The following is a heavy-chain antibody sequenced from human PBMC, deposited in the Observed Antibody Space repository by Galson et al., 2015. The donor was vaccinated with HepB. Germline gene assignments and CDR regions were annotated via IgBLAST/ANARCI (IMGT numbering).Heavy chain of an antibody. V-gene: IGHV2-70*01. CDR3: ARMRTFCGGNCYRYLDN. CDR1: GFSLSTSGMC. Sequence: PALVKPTQTLTLTCTFSGFSLSTSGMCVTWIRQSPGKALEWLAFIDWDDVKYHSTSLKTRLTISKDNSKNQGVLSMTNMDPVDTATYYCARMRTFCGGNCYRYLDNWGQGTVVTVSS. CDR2: IDWDDVK. D-gene: IGHD2-21*02. J-gene: IGHJ4*02.